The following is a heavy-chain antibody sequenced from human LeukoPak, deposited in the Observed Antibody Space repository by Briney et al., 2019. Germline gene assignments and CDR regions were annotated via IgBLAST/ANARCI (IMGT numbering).Heavy chain of an antibody. V-gene: IGHV4-38-2*02. J-gene: IGHJ6*03. Sequence: SETLSLTCTVSGYSISSGYYWGWIRQPPGKGLEWIGSIYHSGSTYYNPSLKSRVTISVDTSKNQFSLKLSSVTAADTAVYYCARRHWYYYYMDVWGKGTTVTVSS. CDR1: GYSISSGYY. CDR2: IYHSGST. D-gene: IGHD1-1*01. CDR3: ARRHWYYYYMDV.